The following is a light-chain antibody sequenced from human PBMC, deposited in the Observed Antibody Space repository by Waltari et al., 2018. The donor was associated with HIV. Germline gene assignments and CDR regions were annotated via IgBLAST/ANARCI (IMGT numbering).Light chain of an antibody. J-gene: IGKJ4*01. Sequence: DIQMTRSPSSLSASVGDRVTITCRASQTISSYLNWYQQKPGKAPNLLIYTASSLQSGVPSRFRGSGSGTDFTLTISSLQPEDFATYYCQQSYSTPPTFGGGTKVEIK. V-gene: IGKV1-39*01. CDR2: TAS. CDR3: QQSYSTPPT. CDR1: QTISSY.